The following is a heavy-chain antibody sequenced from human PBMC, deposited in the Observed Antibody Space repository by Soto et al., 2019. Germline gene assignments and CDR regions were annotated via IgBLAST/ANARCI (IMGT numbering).Heavy chain of an antibody. V-gene: IGHV3-33*01. CDR3: ATGEGTFDY. CDR1: GFTFDSHG. CDR2: IWGDASKK. Sequence: QVQLVESGVGVVQPGTSLRLSCVASGFTFDSHGMHWVRQAPGKGLEWGAIIWGDASKKYYADSAKGRFTISRDNSKNTAYLELNSVRADDTAVYYCATGEGTFDYWGQGALVTVSS. J-gene: IGHJ4*02.